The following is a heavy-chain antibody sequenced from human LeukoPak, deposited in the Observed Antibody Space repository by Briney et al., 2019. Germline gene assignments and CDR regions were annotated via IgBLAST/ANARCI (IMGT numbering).Heavy chain of an antibody. J-gene: IGHJ6*02. CDR2: ISSSSSYI. D-gene: IGHD3-22*01. V-gene: IGHV3-21*01. CDR3: ARDVHYYDSSGYYDHYYYYYGMDV. CDR1: GFTFSSYS. Sequence: GGSLRLSCAASGFTFSSYSMNWVRHAPGKGLEWVSSISSSSSYIYYADSVKGRFTISRDNAKNSLYLQMNSLRAEDTAVYYCARDVHYYDSSGYYDHYYYYYGMDVWGQGTTVTVSS.